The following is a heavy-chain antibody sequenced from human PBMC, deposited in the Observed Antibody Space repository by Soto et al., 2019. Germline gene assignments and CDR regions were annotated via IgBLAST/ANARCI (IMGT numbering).Heavy chain of an antibody. D-gene: IGHD2-21*02. Sequence: QVQLVQSGAEVKKPGSSVKVSCKASGGTFSSYAISWVRQAPGQGLEWMGGIIPIFGTANYAQKFQGRVTITADESTNTAYMELSSLRSEDTAVYYCARDVCRGGDCYFWFDPWGQGTLVTVSS. CDR2: IIPIFGTA. J-gene: IGHJ5*02. V-gene: IGHV1-69*01. CDR1: GGTFSSYA. CDR3: ARDVCRGGDCYFWFDP.